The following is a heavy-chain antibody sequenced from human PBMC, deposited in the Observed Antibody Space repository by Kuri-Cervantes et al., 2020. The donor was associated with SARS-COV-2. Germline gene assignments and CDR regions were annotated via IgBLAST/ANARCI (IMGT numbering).Heavy chain of an antibody. CDR3: ATSPPIVGASNWFDP. J-gene: IGHJ5*02. V-gene: IGHV1-8*03. D-gene: IGHD1-26*01. CDR2: ITAFNGNT. Sequence: ASVKVSCKASGYTFTSYDINWVRQATGQALEWMGWITAFNGNTEYAQKVLDRVTITTDRSINTAYMELSSLRSEDTAVYYCATSPPIVGASNWFDPWGQGTLVTVSS. CDR1: GYTFTSYD.